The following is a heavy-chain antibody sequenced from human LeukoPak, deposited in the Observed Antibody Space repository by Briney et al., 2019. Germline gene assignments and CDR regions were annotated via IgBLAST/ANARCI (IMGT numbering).Heavy chain of an antibody. CDR2: ISYDGSNK. CDR3: AIIAVAATDEVDY. Sequence: PGGSLRLSCAAGGFTFSSCAMHSVRQAPGKRLEWVAVISYDGSNKYYADSVKGRFTISRDNSKNTLYLQMNSLRAEDTAVYYCAIIAVAATDEVDYWGQGTLVTVSS. CDR1: GFTFSSCA. D-gene: IGHD6-19*01. V-gene: IGHV3-30-3*01. J-gene: IGHJ4*02.